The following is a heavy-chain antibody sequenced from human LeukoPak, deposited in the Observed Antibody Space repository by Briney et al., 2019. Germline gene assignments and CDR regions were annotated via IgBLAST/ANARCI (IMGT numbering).Heavy chain of an antibody. CDR1: GGSISSYY. CDR2: IYYSGST. Sequence: SETLSLTCTVSGGSISSYYWSWIRQPPGKGLEWIGYIYYSGSTNYNPSLKSRVTMSVDTSKNQFSLKLSSVTAADTAIFYCARGGLRHFDFWGQGALVTVSS. CDR3: ARGGLRHFDF. V-gene: IGHV4-59*01. D-gene: IGHD4-17*01. J-gene: IGHJ4*02.